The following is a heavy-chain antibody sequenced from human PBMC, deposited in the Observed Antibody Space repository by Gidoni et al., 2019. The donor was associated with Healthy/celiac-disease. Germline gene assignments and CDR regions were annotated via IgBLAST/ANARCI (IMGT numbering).Heavy chain of an antibody. CDR3: TGVVPAASYYYYGMDV. Sequence: EVQLVESGGGLVQPGGSLKLSCAASGFTFSGSAMHLVRQASGKGLEWVGRIRSKANSYATAYAASVKGRFTISRDDSKNTAYLQMNSLKTEDTAVYYCTGVVPAASYYYYGMDVWGQGTTVTVSS. CDR2: IRSKANSYAT. J-gene: IGHJ6*02. V-gene: IGHV3-73*02. CDR1: GFTFSGSA. D-gene: IGHD2-2*01.